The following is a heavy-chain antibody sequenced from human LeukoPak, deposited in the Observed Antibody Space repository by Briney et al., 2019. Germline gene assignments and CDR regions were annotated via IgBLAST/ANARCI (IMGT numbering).Heavy chain of an antibody. V-gene: IGHV4-34*01. D-gene: IGHD5-12*01. J-gene: IGHJ4*02. Sequence: SETLSLTCAVYGGSFSGYYWSWIRQPPGKGLEWIGEINHSGSTNYNPSLKSRVTISVDTSKNQFSLKLSSVTAADTAVYYCARGVGYSGYDQDYWGQGTLVTVSS. CDR2: INHSGST. CDR3: ARGVGYSGYDQDY. CDR1: GGSFSGYY.